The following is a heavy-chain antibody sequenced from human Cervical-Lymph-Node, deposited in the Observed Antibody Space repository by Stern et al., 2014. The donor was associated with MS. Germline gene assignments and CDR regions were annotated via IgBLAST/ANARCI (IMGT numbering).Heavy chain of an antibody. CDR1: GFTLSSYG. CDR2: MSTDRSNK. CDR3: AKGKGYSGYDVGYYYGMDV. D-gene: IGHD5-12*01. J-gene: IGHJ6*02. V-gene: IGHV3-30*18. Sequence: VQLVEPGGGAVQPGRSLRLSCAASGFTLSSYGMHWVRQAPGTGLAWVAVMSTDRSNKHYADYVKGRVNISRDNSKNTLFLQMDSLKAEDTAVYYCAKGKGYSGYDVGYYYGMDVWGQGTTVTVSS.